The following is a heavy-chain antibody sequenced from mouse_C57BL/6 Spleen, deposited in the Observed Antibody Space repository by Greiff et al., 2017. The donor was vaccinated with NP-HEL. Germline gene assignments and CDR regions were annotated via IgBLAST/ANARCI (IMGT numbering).Heavy chain of an antibody. CDR3: AREKDFAY. V-gene: IGHV1-82*01. J-gene: IGHJ3*01. CDR1: GYAFSSSW. CDR2: IYPGDGDT. Sequence: QVQLKESGPELVKPGASVKISCKASGYAFSSSWMNWVKQRPGKGLEWIGRIYPGDGDTNYNGKFKGKATLTADKSSSTAYMQLSSLTSEDSAVDFCAREKDFAYWGQGTLVTVSA.